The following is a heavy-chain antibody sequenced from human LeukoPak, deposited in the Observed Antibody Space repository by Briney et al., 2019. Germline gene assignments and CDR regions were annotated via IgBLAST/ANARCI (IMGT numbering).Heavy chain of an antibody. CDR3: ARGPDYYYDSSGSFDY. Sequence: GGSLRLSCAASGFSFNDHYMAWIRQAPGKGLEWVSYVSGSGNTIYHADSVKGRFTISRDTAKNSVHLQMNSLRVDDTAVYYCARGPDYYYDSSGSFDYWGQGTLVTVSS. CDR2: VSGSGNTI. CDR1: GFSFNDHY. J-gene: IGHJ4*02. D-gene: IGHD3-22*01. V-gene: IGHV3-11*01.